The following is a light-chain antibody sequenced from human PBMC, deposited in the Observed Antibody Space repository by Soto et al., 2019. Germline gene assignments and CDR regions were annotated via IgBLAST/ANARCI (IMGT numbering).Light chain of an antibody. CDR2: EVS. J-gene: IGLJ1*01. Sequence: QSALTQPPSASGSPGQSVTISCTGTSSDVGGYKYVSWYQQHPGKAPKLMIYEVSKRPSGVPDRFSGSKSDNTASLTVSGLQAEDEADYYCSSYAGSNIFVFGTGTKLTVL. CDR1: SSDVGGYKY. CDR3: SSYAGSNIFV. V-gene: IGLV2-8*01.